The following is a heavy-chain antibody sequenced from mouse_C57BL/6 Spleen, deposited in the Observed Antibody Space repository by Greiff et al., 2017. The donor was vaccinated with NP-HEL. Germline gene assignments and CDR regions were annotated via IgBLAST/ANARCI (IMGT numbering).Heavy chain of an antibody. V-gene: IGHV7-3*01. D-gene: IGHD3-2*02. CDR1: GFTFTDYY. CDR2: IRNKANGYTT. CDR3: ARGQLRLLFAY. J-gene: IGHJ3*01. Sequence: VQLKESGGGLVQPGGSLSLSCAASGFTFTDYYMSWVRQPPGKALEWLGFIRNKANGYTTEYSASVKGRFTISRDNSQSILYLQMNALRAEDSATYYCARGQLRLLFAYWGQGTLVTVSA.